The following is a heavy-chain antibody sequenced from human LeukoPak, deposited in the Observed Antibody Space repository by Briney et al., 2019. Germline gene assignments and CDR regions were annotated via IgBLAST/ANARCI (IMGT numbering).Heavy chain of an antibody. CDR2: IYYSGNT. D-gene: IGHD1-1*01. J-gene: IGHJ4*02. Sequence: PSETLSLTCTVSAGSITNSVGLYWTWTRQFPGKGLEWIGYIYYSGNTYYNPSLGSRVSISVDSSRNQFSLSLSSVTAADTAVYYCAMERTHTGTLDSWGQGAMVTVSS. CDR3: AMERTHTGTLDS. CDR1: AGSITNSVGLY. V-gene: IGHV4-31*03.